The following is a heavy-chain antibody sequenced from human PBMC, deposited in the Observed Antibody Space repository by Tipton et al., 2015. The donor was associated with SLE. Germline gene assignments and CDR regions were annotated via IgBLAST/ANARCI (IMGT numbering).Heavy chain of an antibody. Sequence: TLSLTCTVSGGSISSSSYYWGWIRQPPGKGLEWIGSIYYSGSTNYNPSLKSRVTISVDTSKNQFSLKLSSVTAADTAVYYCATTGSGSYTNWFDPWGQGTLVTVSS. CDR3: ATTGSGSYTNWFDP. CDR2: IYYSGST. CDR1: GGSISSSSYY. V-gene: IGHV4-39*01. J-gene: IGHJ5*02. D-gene: IGHD3-10*01.